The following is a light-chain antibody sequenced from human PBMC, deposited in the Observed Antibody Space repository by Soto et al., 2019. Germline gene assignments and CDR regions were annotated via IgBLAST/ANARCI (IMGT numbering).Light chain of an antibody. V-gene: IGLV1-40*01. CDR1: SSNIGAGYD. CDR2: DNN. Sequence: QSVLTQPPSVSGAPGQRVTISCTGSSSNIGAGYDVHWYQQLPGTVPKLLIYDNNNRPSGVPDRFSGSKSGNTASLTVSGLQAEDEANYYCSSYAGSNVLFGGGTKLTVL. CDR3: SSYAGSNVL. J-gene: IGLJ2*01.